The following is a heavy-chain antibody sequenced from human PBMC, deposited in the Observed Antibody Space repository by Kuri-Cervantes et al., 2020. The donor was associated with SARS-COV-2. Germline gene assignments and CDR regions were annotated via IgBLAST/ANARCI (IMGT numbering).Heavy chain of an antibody. D-gene: IGHD5-18*01. CDR1: GYSISSGYY. J-gene: IGHJ3*02. CDR3: ARTRMVNTAMAYSGAFDI. CDR2: IYTSGST. Sequence: SEILSLTCAVSGYSISSGYYWSWIRQPAGKGLEWIGHIYTSGSTNYNPSLKSRVTMSVDTSKNQFSLKLSSVTAADTAVYYCARTRMVNTAMAYSGAFDIWGQGTMVTVSS. V-gene: IGHV4-4*07.